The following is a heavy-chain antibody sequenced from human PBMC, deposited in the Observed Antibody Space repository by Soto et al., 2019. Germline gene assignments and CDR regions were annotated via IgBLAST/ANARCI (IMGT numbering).Heavy chain of an antibody. Sequence: QVQLVQSGAEVKKPGSSVKVSCKASGGTFSSYAISWVRQAPGQGLEWMGGFIPMFNRPHSARKFQGRVTITADESTSKAYMDLSSLRSEDTGVYYCARGQFHHVSNYYYALDVWGQGTTVTVSS. CDR1: GGTFSSYA. V-gene: IGHV1-69*01. CDR2: FIPMFNRP. J-gene: IGHJ6*02. CDR3: ARGQFHHVSNYYYALDV.